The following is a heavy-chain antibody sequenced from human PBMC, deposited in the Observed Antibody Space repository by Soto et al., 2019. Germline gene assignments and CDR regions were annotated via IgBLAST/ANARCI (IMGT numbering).Heavy chain of an antibody. J-gene: IGHJ4*02. CDR1: GGSFSGYY. CDR2: INHSGST. Sequence: SETLSLTCAVYGGSFSGYYWSWIRQPPGKGLEWIGEINHSGSTNYNPSLKSRVTISVDTSKNQFSLKLSSVTAADTAVYYCARGAREPEDYWGQGTLVTVSS. V-gene: IGHV4-34*01. CDR3: ARGAREPEDY. D-gene: IGHD1-26*01.